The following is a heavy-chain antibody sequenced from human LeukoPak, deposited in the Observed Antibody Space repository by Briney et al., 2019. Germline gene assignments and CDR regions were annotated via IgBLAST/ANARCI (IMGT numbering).Heavy chain of an antibody. D-gene: IGHD6-19*01. V-gene: IGHV3-48*03. CDR2: ISSSGSTI. CDR1: GFTFSSYE. CDR3: ARKIAVAGKHYFDY. J-gene: IGHJ4*02. Sequence: GGSLRLSCAASGFTFSSYEMNWVRQAPGKGLEWVSYISSSGSTIYYADSVKGRFTISRDNATNSLYLQMNSLRAEDTAVYYCARKIAVAGKHYFDYWGQGTLVTVSS.